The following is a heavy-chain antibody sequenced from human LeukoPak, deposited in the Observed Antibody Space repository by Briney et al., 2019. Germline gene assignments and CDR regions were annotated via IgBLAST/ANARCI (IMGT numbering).Heavy chain of an antibody. CDR2: ISWSSSTI. Sequence: GGSLRLSCAASGFSFSSYSMNWVRQAPGKGLEGVSYISWSSSTIHYADSVKGRFTISRDNAKNSLYLQMNSLRAEDTAVYYCARAGCGWVLTPCDAFDIWGQGTMVTVSS. CDR3: ARAGCGWVLTPCDAFDI. V-gene: IGHV3-48*01. D-gene: IGHD2-15*01. J-gene: IGHJ3*02. CDR1: GFSFSSYS.